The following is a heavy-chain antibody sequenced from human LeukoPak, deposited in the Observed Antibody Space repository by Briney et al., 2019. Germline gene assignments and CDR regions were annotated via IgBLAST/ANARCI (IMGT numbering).Heavy chain of an antibody. D-gene: IGHD3-10*01. V-gene: IGHV4-61*01. CDR2: IYYSGST. Sequence: SETLSLTCTVSGGSVSSGSHYWSWIRQPPGKGLEWIGYIYYSGSTNYNPSLKSRVTISVDTSKNQFSLKLSSVTAADTAVYYCARVSVRGVFFDYWGQGTLVTVSS. CDR3: ARVSVRGVFFDY. CDR1: GGSVSSGSHY. J-gene: IGHJ4*02.